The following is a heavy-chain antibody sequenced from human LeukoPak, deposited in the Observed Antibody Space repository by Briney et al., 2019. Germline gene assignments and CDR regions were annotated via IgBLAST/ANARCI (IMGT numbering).Heavy chain of an antibody. V-gene: IGHV1-24*01. D-gene: IGHD3-22*01. CDR1: GYTLTELS. CDR2: FDPEDGET. CDR3: ATASTNYYDSSGYYYGSAFDI. J-gene: IGHJ3*02. Sequence: ASVKVSCKVSGYTLTELSMHWVRQAPGKGLEWMGGFDPEDGETIYAQKFQGRVTMTEDTSTDTAYMELSSLRSEDTAVYYCATASTNYYDSSGYYYGSAFDIWGQGTTVTVSS.